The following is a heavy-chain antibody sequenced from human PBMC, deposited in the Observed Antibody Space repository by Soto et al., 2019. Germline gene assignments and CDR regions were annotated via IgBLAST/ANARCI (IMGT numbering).Heavy chain of an antibody. Sequence: GGSLRLSCAASGFTFSSYAMSWVRQAPGKGLEWVSAISGSGGSTYYADSVKGRFTISRDNSKNTLYLQMNSLRAEDTAVYYCAKDPSTYYYDSSGSPTLFDYWGQGTLVTVSS. J-gene: IGHJ4*02. CDR2: ISGSGGST. D-gene: IGHD3-22*01. CDR1: GFTFSSYA. CDR3: AKDPSTYYYDSSGSPTLFDY. V-gene: IGHV3-23*01.